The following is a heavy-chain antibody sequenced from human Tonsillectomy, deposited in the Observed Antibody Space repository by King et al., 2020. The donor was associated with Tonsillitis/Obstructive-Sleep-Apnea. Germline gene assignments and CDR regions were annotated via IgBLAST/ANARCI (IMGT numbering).Heavy chain of an antibody. D-gene: IGHD2-2*01. Sequence: QLVQSGGGVVQPGRSLRLSCAASGFTFSSYGMHWVRQAPGKGLEWVAVIWYDGSNKYYADSVKGQFTISRDNSRNTLYLQMNSLRAEDTAVYYCARGDCSSTSCYHADYWGQGTLVTVSS. CDR2: IWYDGSNK. CDR3: ARGDCSSTSCYHADY. CDR1: GFTFSSYG. V-gene: IGHV3-33*01. J-gene: IGHJ4*02.